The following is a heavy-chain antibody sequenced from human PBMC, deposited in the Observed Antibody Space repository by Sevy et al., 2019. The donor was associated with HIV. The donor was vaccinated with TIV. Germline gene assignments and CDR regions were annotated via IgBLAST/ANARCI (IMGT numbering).Heavy chain of an antibody. V-gene: IGHV4-4*02. CDR2: IYQSGST. CDR3: ARIGGTTSARGGAYWGLDV. D-gene: IGHD3-10*01. J-gene: IGHJ6*02. Sequence: SETLSLTCAVSGDSISSTNWWTWVRQPRGKGLEWIGQIYQSGSTNDNPSLKSRVTISVDKSKNQFTLNLNSVIAADTALYYCARIGGTTSARGGAYWGLDVWGQGTTVTVSS. CDR1: GDSISSTNW.